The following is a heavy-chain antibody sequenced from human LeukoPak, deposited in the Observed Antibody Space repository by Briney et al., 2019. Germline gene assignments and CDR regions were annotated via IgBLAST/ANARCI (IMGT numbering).Heavy chain of an antibody. CDR2: ISAYNGNT. V-gene: IGHV1-18*01. CDR1: GYTFTGYG. D-gene: IGHD2-21*02. J-gene: IGHJ3*02. Sequence: ASVKVSCKASGYTFTGYGISWVRQAPGQGLEWMGWISAYNGNTNYAQKLQGRVTMTTDTSTSTAYMELRSLRSDDTAVYYCARYCGGDCSHDAFDIWGQGTMVTVSS. CDR3: ARYCGGDCSHDAFDI.